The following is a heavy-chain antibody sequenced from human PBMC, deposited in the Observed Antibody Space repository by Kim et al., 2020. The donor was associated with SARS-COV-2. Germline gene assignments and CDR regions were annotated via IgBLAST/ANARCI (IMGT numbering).Heavy chain of an antibody. Sequence: SETLSLTCTVSGGSISSYYWSWIRQPPGKGLEWIGYIYYSGSTNYNPSLKSRVTISVDTSKNQFSLKLSSVTAADTAVYYCARGKGYYYDSSGYPDYWGQGTLVTVSS. CDR2: IYYSGST. V-gene: IGHV4-59*01. CDR1: GGSISSYY. CDR3: ARGKGYYYDSSGYPDY. D-gene: IGHD3-22*01. J-gene: IGHJ4*02.